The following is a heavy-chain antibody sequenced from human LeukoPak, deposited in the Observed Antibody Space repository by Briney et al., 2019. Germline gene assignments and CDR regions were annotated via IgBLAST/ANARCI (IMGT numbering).Heavy chain of an antibody. D-gene: IGHD1-26*01. J-gene: IGHJ3*02. CDR1: GYTFTGYY. Sequence: ASVKVSCKASGYTFTGYYMHWVRQAPGQGLEWMGWINPNSGGTNYAQKFQGRVTMTTDTSTSTAYMELRSLRSDDTAVYYCARDVGIVGATSFAFDIWGQGTMVTVSS. CDR3: ARDVGIVGATSFAFDI. V-gene: IGHV1-2*02. CDR2: INPNSGGT.